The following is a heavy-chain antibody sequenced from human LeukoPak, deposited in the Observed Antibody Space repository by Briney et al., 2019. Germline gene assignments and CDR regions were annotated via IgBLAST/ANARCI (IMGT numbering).Heavy chain of an antibody. D-gene: IGHD5-24*01. CDR2: INPNSDGT. CDR3: ARDRRRDGYNSFDY. Sequence: GASVKVSCKASGYTFTGYYIHWVRQAPGQGLGWMGWINPNSDGTNYAQKFQGRVTMTRDTSISTAYMELSRLISDDTAVYYCARDRRRDGYNSFDYWAQGTLVTVSS. CDR1: GYTFTGYY. J-gene: IGHJ4*02. V-gene: IGHV1-2*02.